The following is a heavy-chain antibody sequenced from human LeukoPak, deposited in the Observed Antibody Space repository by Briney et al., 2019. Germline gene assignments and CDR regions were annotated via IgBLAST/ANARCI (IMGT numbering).Heavy chain of an antibody. J-gene: IGHJ6*03. V-gene: IGHV4-59*01. Sequence: SETLSLTCTVSGDSLSSYYWSWIRQPPGKGLEWIGYIYYSGSTNYNPSLKSRVTISVDTSKNQFSLKLSSVTAADTAVYYCARVISDYEDYYYYMDVWGKGTTVTVSS. CDR3: ARVISDYEDYYYYMDV. D-gene: IGHD4-17*01. CDR1: GDSLSSYY. CDR2: IYYSGST.